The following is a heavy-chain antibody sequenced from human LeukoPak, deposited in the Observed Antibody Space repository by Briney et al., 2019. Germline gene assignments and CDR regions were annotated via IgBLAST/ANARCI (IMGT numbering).Heavy chain of an antibody. CDR3: VRDETPIAAAVPYYFDY. CDR2: IYYSGST. CDR1: GGSISSSSYY. V-gene: IGHV4-39*07. J-gene: IGHJ4*02. D-gene: IGHD6-13*01. Sequence: SETLSLTCTVSGGSISSSSYYWGWIRQPPGKGLEWIGSIYYSGSTYYNPSLKSRVTISVDTSKNQFSLKLSSVTAADTAVYYCVRDETPIAAAVPYYFDYWGQGTLVTVSS.